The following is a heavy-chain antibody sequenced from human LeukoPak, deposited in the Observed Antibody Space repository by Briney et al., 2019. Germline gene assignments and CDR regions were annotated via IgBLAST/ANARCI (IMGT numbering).Heavy chain of an antibody. CDR1: GGSISSHY. D-gene: IGHD2-15*01. CDR3: ARLPLICSGGSCYSQYYFDY. Sequence: PSETLSLTCTVSGGSISSHYWSRIRQPPGKGLEWIGYIYYSGSTNYNPSLKSRVTISVDTSKNQFSPKLSSVTAADTAVYYCARLPLICSGGSCYSQYYFDYWGQGTLVTVSS. V-gene: IGHV4-59*11. CDR2: IYYSGST. J-gene: IGHJ4*02.